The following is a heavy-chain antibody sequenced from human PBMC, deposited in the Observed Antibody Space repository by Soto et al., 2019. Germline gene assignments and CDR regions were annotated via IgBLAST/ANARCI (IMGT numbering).Heavy chain of an antibody. V-gene: IGHV1-69*12. CDR2: IIPIFGTA. CDR3: ARDSGWGAAVEEFGNWFDP. J-gene: IGHJ5*02. CDR1: GGTFSSYA. D-gene: IGHD3-16*01. Sequence: QVQLVQSGAEVKKPGSSVKVYCKASGGTFSSYAISWVRQAPGQGLEWMGGIIPIFGTANYAQKFQGRVTITADESTSTAYMELSSLRSEDTAVYYCARDSGWGAAVEEFGNWFDPWGQGTLVTVSS.